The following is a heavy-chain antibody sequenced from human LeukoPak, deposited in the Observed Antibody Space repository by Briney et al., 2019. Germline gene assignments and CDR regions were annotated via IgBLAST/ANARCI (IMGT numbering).Heavy chain of an antibody. V-gene: IGHV3-23*01. CDR1: GFTFSNYA. Sequence: GGSLRLSCAASGFTFSNYAMSWVRQAPGKGLEWVSAISGNGDITYYTDSVKGRFTISRDNSKNTLYLQMNSLGAEDTAIYYCAKVTGGDMITYGGLDYWGQGTLVTVSS. CDR2: ISGNGDIT. J-gene: IGHJ4*02. D-gene: IGHD3-16*01. CDR3: AKVTGGDMITYGGLDY.